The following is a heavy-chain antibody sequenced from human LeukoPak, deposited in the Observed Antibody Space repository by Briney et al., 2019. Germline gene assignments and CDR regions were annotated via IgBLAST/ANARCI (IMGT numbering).Heavy chain of an antibody. CDR2: INWNGGRT. D-gene: IGHD5-24*01. CDR1: GFTFDDYG. V-gene: IGHV3-20*04. CDR3: AREMATSSGKQRDALDI. Sequence: PGGSLRLSCAASGFTFDDYGMSWVRQVPGKGLEWVSGINWNGGRTGYADSVKGRFTISRDNAKKSLYVQMNSLRAEDTALYYCAREMATSSGKQRDALDIWGQGTMVTVSS. J-gene: IGHJ3*02.